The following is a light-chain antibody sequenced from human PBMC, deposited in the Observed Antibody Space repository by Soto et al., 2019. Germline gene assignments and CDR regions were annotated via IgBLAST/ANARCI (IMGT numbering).Light chain of an antibody. J-gene: IGKJ1*01. V-gene: IGKV3D-20*01. CDR1: QTRSRY. CDR2: DIS. Sequence: TTAPAVLSLSPGARATLPCGGRQTRSRYLAWYQQRPGQAPRLLIYDISSRATGVPARFSGSGSETEFTLTISRLEPEDFAVYYCQQYGSPPGTFGQGTKVDIK. CDR3: QQYGSPPGT.